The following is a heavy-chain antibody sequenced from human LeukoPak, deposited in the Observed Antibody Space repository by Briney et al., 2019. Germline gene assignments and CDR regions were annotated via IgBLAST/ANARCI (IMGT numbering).Heavy chain of an antibody. CDR3: ARQGYYYDSSGYYVFFDY. CDR1: GGSISSSSYY. V-gene: IGHV4-39*01. CDR2: IYYSGST. Sequence: PSETLSLTCTVSGGSISSSSYYWGWIRQPPGKGLEWIGSIYYSGSTYYNPSLKSRVTISVDTSKNQFSLKLSSVTAADTAVYYCARQGYYYDSSGYYVFFDYWGQGTPVTVSS. J-gene: IGHJ4*02. D-gene: IGHD3-22*01.